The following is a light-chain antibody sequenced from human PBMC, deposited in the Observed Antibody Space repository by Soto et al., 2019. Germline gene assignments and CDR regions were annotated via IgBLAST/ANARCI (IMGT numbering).Light chain of an antibody. Sequence: LTQPASVSGSPGQSITISCTGTSSDVGGYNYVSWYQQHPGKAPKFMIYDVSNRPSGVSNRFSGSKSGNTASLTISGLQAEDEADYYCCSYTTSNTRQIVFGTGTRSPS. CDR2: DVS. CDR3: CSYTTSNTRQIV. V-gene: IGLV2-14*01. CDR1: SSDVGGYNY. J-gene: IGLJ1*01.